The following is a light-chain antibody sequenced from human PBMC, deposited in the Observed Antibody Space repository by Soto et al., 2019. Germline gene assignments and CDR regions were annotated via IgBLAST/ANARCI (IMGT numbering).Light chain of an antibody. V-gene: IGLV2-11*01. CDR3: CSHAGSYPFL. Sequence: QSALTQPRSVSGSPGQSVTFSCTGTNSDVGAYNYVSWYQQHPGKAPKLMIYDVTKRPSGVPDRFSGSKSGNTASLTISGLQAEDEADYYCCSHAGSYPFLFGSGTKLTVL. CDR2: DVT. J-gene: IGLJ1*01. CDR1: NSDVGAYNY.